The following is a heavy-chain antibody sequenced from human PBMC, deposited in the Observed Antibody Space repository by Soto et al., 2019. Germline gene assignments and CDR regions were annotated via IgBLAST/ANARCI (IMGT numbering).Heavy chain of an antibody. V-gene: IGHV3-11*04. D-gene: IGHD3-9*01. CDR2: ISSSSSTM. J-gene: IGHJ4*02. CDR3: ARGEGYFDWSAPRY. Sequence: GGSLRLSCAASGFTFSDYYMTWIRQAPGKGLEWVSYISSSSSTMYYADSVKGRFTVSRDNAKNSLYLQMNSLRAEDTAVYYCARGEGYFDWSAPRYWGQGTLVTVSS. CDR1: GFTFSDYY.